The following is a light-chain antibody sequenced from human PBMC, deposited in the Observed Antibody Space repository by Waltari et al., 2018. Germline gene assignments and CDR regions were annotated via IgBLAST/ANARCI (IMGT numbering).Light chain of an antibody. CDR1: QSIRSY. CDR2: AAS. V-gene: IGKV1-39*01. Sequence: DIQMTQSPASLSASAGDSVTITCRASQSIRSYLNWYQKKPGKAPKLLIFAASSLRSEVPSRFSGSRAGTDFALTISSLQPEDFATYFCQQSYSTVVTFGQGTKLEI. J-gene: IGKJ2*01. CDR3: QQSYSTVVT.